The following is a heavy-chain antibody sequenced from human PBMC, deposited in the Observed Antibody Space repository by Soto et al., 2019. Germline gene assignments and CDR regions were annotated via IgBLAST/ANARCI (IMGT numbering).Heavy chain of an antibody. CDR2: IKQDGSEK. CDR3: ATLKSGRDYGDSFDY. V-gene: IGHV3-7*01. Sequence: EVQLVESGGGLVKPGGSLRLSCAASGFTFSNAWMSWVRQAPGKGLEWVANIKQDGSEKYYVDSVKGRFTISRDNAKNSLYLQMNSLRAGDTAVYYCATLKSGRDYGDSFDYWGQGTLVTVSS. J-gene: IGHJ4*02. D-gene: IGHD4-17*01. CDR1: GFTFSNAW.